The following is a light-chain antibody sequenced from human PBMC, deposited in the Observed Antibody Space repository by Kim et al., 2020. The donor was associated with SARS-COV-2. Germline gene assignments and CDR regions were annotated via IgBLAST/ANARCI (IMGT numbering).Light chain of an antibody. CDR3: QAWDNTWV. J-gene: IGLJ3*02. Sequence: SVSPGRTVTITCSGDKLGEKYSSWYQQQPGQAPVLVIYQDTKRPSGIPERFAGSNSGNTATLTISGAQAMDEADYYCQAWDNTWVFGGGTQLTVL. CDR1: KLGEKY. CDR2: QDT. V-gene: IGLV3-1*01.